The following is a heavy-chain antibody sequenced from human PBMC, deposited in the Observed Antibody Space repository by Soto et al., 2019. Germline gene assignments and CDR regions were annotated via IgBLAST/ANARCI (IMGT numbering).Heavy chain of an antibody. V-gene: IGHV1-69*13. D-gene: IGHD2-21*02. Sequence: ASVKVSCKASGGTFSSYAISWVRQAPGQGLEWMGGIIPIFGTANYAQKFQGRVTITADESTSTAYMELSSLRSEDTAVYYCARAAYCGGDCYSRFDPWGQGTLVTVSS. CDR2: IIPIFGTA. J-gene: IGHJ5*02. CDR3: ARAAYCGGDCYSRFDP. CDR1: GGTFSSYA.